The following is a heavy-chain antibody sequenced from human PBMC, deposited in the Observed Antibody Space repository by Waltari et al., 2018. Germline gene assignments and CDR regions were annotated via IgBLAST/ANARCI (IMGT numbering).Heavy chain of an antibody. V-gene: IGHV4-38-2*01. CDR2: IYHDGTT. CDR3: TRQVLGYCTSAACRRLES. J-gene: IGHJ4*02. CDR1: GYAVNSGFY. D-gene: IGHD2-8*02. Sequence: QVQLHESGPGLVKSSETLSLTCDVSGYAVNSGFYWGWIRQAPGKGLEWVATIYHDGTTFSTPSLKSRLSVSMATSKNQISLTLKSMTAADTAVYYCTRQVLGYCTSAACRRLESWGQGTLVTVSS.